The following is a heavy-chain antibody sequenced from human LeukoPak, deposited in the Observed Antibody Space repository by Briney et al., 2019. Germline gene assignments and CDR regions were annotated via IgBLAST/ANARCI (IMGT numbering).Heavy chain of an antibody. CDR3: ASTHYGSGSYYGAFDI. Sequence: ASVKVSCKASGYTFTSYGITWVRQAPGQGLEWMGWISTYNGNTNYAQKLQGRVTITADESTSTAYMELSSLRSEDTAVYYCASTHYGSGSYYGAFDIWGQGTMVTVSS. CDR2: ISTYNGNT. J-gene: IGHJ3*02. CDR1: GYTFTSYG. V-gene: IGHV1-18*01. D-gene: IGHD3-10*01.